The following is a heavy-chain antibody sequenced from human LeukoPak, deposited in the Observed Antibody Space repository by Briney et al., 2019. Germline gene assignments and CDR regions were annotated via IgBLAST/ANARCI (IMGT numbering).Heavy chain of an antibody. D-gene: IGHD2-15*01. CDR2: INPSGGST. CDR1: GYTFTSYY. J-gene: IGHJ3*02. Sequence: ASVKVSCKASGYTFTSYYMHWVRQAPGQGLEWMGIINPSGGSTSYAQKFQGRVTMTRDTSTSTVYMELSSLRSEDTAVYYCASPAAEGYCSGGSCHDAFDIWGKGPMVTVSS. V-gene: IGHV1-46*01. CDR3: ASPAAEGYCSGGSCHDAFDI.